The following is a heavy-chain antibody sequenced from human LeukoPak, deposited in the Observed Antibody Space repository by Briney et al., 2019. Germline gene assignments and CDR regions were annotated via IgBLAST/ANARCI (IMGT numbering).Heavy chain of an antibody. Sequence: GGSLRLSCAASGLTFSSYAMSWVRQAPGKGLEWVSSISGTGGSTDYADSVKGRFTISRDYSKNTLFLQMNSLRAEDTAVYYCAKGAYYYGSGSYCFDHSGQGTLVTVST. CDR1: GLTFSSYA. CDR3: AKGAYYYGSGSYCFDH. J-gene: IGHJ5*02. D-gene: IGHD3-10*01. CDR2: ISGTGGST. V-gene: IGHV3-23*01.